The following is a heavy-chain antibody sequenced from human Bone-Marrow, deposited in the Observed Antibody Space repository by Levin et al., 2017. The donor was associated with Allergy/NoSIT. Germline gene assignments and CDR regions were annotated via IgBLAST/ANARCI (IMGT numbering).Heavy chain of an antibody. CDR3: ASRYGHHPGPFDY. CDR2: IYPGDSDT. CDR1: GYSFTSYW. V-gene: IGHV5-51*01. J-gene: IGHJ4*02. Sequence: GGSLRLSCKGSGYSFTSYWIGWVRQMPGKGLEWMGIIYPGDSDTRYSPSFQGQVTISADKSISTAYLQWSSLKASDTAMYYCASRYGHHPGPFDYWGQGTLVTVSS. D-gene: IGHD5-18*01.